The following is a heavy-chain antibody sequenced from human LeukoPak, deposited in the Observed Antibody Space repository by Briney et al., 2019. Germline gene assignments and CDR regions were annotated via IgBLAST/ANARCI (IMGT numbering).Heavy chain of an antibody. V-gene: IGHV1-18*01. D-gene: IGHD2-2*01. CDR3: ARVVLGYCSSTSCSNNRDWYFDL. J-gene: IGHJ2*01. Sequence: ASVKVSCKASGYTFTSYGISWVRQAPGQGLEWMGWISAYNGNTNYAQKLQGRVTMTTDTSTSTAYMELRSLRSDDTAVYYCARVVLGYCSSTSCSNNRDWYFDLWGRGTLVTVSS. CDR1: GYTFTSYG. CDR2: ISAYNGNT.